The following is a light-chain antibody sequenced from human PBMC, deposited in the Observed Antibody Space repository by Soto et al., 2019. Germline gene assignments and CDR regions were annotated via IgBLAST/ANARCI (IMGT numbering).Light chain of an antibody. J-gene: IGKJ3*01. V-gene: IGKV1-39*01. CDR2: AAS. Sequence: DIQMTQAPSSLSASVGDRVTITCRASQSISRYVNWYQQKPRKAPRLLIFAASSLQGGVPSRFSGSGSVTDFTLTISSLQPEDFATYYSQHTYNTPFTFGPGTKVDIK. CDR1: QSISRY. CDR3: QHTYNTPFT.